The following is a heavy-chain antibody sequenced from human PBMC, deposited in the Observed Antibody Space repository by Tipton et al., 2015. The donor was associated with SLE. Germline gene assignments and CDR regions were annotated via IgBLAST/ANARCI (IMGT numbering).Heavy chain of an antibody. CDR2: ISAYNGNT. D-gene: IGHD2-2*01. Sequence: QVQLVQSGVEVKKPGASVKVSCKASGYTFSSYGITWVRQAPGQGLEWVGWISAYNGNTNYAQKFQGRVTMTTDTSTSTVYMELRSLRSDDTAIYYCARDPYCTTTSCFAGYYYYYYMDVWGKGTTVTVSS. CDR1: GYTFSSYG. V-gene: IGHV1-18*01. CDR3: ARDPYCTTTSCFAGYYYYYYMDV. J-gene: IGHJ6*03.